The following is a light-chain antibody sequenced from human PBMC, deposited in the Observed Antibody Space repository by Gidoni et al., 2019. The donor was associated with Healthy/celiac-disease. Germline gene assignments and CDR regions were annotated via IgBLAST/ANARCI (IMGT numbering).Light chain of an antibody. V-gene: IGKV2-28*01. Sequence: EMVMTQSQRSLPVTPGEPASISCRSSQSLLHSNGYNYLDWYLQKPGQSPQLLIYLGSNRASGVPDRFSGSGSGTDFTLKISRVEAEDVGVYYCMQALQTPLFGQGTRLEIK. CDR1: QSLLHSNGYNY. CDR3: MQALQTPL. CDR2: LGS. J-gene: IGKJ5*01.